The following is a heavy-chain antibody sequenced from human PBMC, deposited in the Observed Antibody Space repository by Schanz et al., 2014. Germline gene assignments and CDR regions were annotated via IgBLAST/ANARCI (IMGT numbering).Heavy chain of an antibody. V-gene: IGHV3-21*04. D-gene: IGHD6-19*01. Sequence: VQLVESGGGVVQPGRSLRLSCAASGFTFSSYGMHWVRQAPGKGLEWVSSISSSGSYIHYADSVKGRFTISRDNAKNTLYLQMSSLRAEDTAIYYCAKLSSSGRLAGYFDYWGQGALVTVSS. CDR1: GFTFSSYG. CDR2: ISSSGSYI. CDR3: AKLSSSGRLAGYFDY. J-gene: IGHJ4*02.